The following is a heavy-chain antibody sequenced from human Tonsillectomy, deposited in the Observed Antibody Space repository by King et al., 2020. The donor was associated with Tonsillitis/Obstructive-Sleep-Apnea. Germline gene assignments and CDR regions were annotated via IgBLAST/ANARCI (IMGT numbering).Heavy chain of an antibody. Sequence: QLVQSGAEVKKPGASVKVSCKASGYTFTGYYMHWVRQAPGQGLEWMGRINPNSGGTNYAQKFQGRVTMTRDTSISTAYMELSRLRSDDTAVYYCASGFPSWTSDSMVRDYWGQGTLVTVSS. D-gene: IGHD3-10*01. CDR1: GYTFTGYY. CDR2: INPNSGGT. V-gene: IGHV1-2*06. J-gene: IGHJ4*02. CDR3: ASGFPSWTSDSMVRDY.